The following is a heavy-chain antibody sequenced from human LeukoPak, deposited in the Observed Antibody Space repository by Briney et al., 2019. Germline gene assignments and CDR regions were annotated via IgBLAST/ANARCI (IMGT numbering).Heavy chain of an antibody. CDR2: ISPIRGLT. CDR3: AIISREAIVVVPAAMAYYYYGMDV. Sequence: SVRLSCTASGGTFSSYGMSWVRQAPGQGLEWMGRISPIRGLTNYAETVKGRFTITGDKATNTSYMHMSSLRSEDTAVYYCAIISREAIVVVPAAMAYYYYGMDVWGQGTTVTVSS. J-gene: IGHJ6*02. V-gene: IGHV1-69*10. D-gene: IGHD2-2*01. CDR1: GGTFSSYG.